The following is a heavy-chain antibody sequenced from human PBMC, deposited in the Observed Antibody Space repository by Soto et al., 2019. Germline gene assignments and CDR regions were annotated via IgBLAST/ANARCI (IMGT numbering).Heavy chain of an antibody. CDR2: ITGSGGTT. V-gene: IGHV3-23*01. J-gene: IGHJ4*02. Sequence: AGGSLRLSCAASGFTFKSYSMSWVRQAPGKGLEWVSGITGSGGTTSYADSVKGRFTISRDNSKNTLYLQMNSLRAEDTAVYYCAKDGYSSSSWAFDCWGQGIQVTV. CDR3: AKDGYSSSSWAFDC. CDR1: GFTFKSYS. D-gene: IGHD6-13*01.